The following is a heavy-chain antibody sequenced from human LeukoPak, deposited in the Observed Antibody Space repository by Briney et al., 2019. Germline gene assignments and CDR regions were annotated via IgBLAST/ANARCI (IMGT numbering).Heavy chain of an antibody. J-gene: IGHJ6*03. V-gene: IGHV1-24*01. CDR3: ATAPRVYDSSGYYDLYMDV. D-gene: IGHD3-22*01. CDR2: FDPEDGET. Sequence: ASVKVSCKVSGYTLTELSMHWVRQALGKGLEWMGGFDPEDGETIYAQKFQGRVTMTEDTSTDTAYMELSSLRSEDTAVYYCATAPRVYDSSGYYDLYMDVWGKGTTVTVSS. CDR1: GYTLTELS.